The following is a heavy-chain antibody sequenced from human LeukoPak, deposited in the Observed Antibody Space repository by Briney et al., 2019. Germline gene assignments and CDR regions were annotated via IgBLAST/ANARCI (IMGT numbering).Heavy chain of an antibody. Sequence: AEILSLTCTVSGGSFSSGRYYRGWIRQPPGKGLEWIGSIYYTGTTYYNPSLKSRVTISVDTSKSQFSLKLSSVTAADTAVYYCASMTYYFGSGSYSAIDYWGQGTLVTVSS. CDR3: ASMTYYFGSGSYSAIDY. CDR2: IYYTGTT. V-gene: IGHV4-39*01. D-gene: IGHD3-10*01. CDR1: GGSFSSGRYY. J-gene: IGHJ4*02.